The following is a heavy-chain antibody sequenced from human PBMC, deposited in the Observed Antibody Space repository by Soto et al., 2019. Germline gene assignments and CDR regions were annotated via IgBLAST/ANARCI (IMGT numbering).Heavy chain of an antibody. CDR2: IYDGGRT. Sequence: QVQLQESGPGLVKPSQTLSLTCTVSGGSISTVDYWWSWIRQSPDMGLEWIGHIYDGGRTYNNPSLESRVTMAVDTSKRQLSLTLRSVSAADTAVYYCARGSSGDKVDSWGQGTLVTVSS. V-gene: IGHV4-30-4*01. CDR1: GGSISTVDYW. D-gene: IGHD7-27*01. J-gene: IGHJ4*02. CDR3: ARGSSGDKVDS.